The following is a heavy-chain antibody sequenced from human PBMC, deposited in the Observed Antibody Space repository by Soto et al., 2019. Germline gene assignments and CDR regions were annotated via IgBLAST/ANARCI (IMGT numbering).Heavy chain of an antibody. V-gene: IGHV1-46*03. Sequence: QVQLVQSGAEVKKPGASVKVSCKASGYTFTSYYMHWVRQAPGQGLEWMGIINPSGGSTSPAQKFQARGTMTSDTSTSTCYMELRSLRSEDTAVYYCARDLPEEGPPLTGWHWFDPWGQGTLVTVSS. D-gene: IGHD3-9*01. CDR2: INPSGGST. CDR3: ARDLPEEGPPLTGWHWFDP. CDR1: GYTFTSYY. J-gene: IGHJ5*02.